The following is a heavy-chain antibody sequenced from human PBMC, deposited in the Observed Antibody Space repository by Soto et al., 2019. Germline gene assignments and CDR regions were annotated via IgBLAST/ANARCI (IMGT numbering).Heavy chain of an antibody. J-gene: IGHJ4*02. CDR3: ARRRIVPTTNFDY. CDR1: GDSITSSSFY. V-gene: IGHV4-39*01. D-gene: IGHD1-26*01. Sequence: SETLSLTCTVSGDSITSSSFYWGWIRQPPGKGLEWIGHIFHTGATYQNPTLKSRLRMSVDTSKNQFSLNLSSVTATDTAVYYCARRRIVPTTNFDYWGQGTLVTVSS. CDR2: IFHTGAT.